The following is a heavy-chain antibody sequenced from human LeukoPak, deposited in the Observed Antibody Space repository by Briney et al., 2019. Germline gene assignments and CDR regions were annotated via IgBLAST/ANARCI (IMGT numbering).Heavy chain of an antibody. J-gene: IGHJ6*03. CDR3: AREYYYDSSGSPNCMDV. CDR2: ISSSSSYI. Sequence: AGGSLRLFCAASGFTFSSYSMNWVRQAPGKGLEWVSSISSSSSYIYYADSVKGRFTISRDNAKNSLYLQMNSLRAEDTAVYYCAREYYYDSSGSPNCMDVWGKGTTVTVSS. V-gene: IGHV3-21*01. D-gene: IGHD3-22*01. CDR1: GFTFSSYS.